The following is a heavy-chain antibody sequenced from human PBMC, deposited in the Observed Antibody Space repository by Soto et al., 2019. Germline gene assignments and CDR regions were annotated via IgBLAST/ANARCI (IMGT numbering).Heavy chain of an antibody. D-gene: IGHD3-3*01. V-gene: IGHV1-69*12. CDR3: ASLDFWSGYSTPNV. CDR1: GGTFSSYA. CDR2: IIPIFATA. Sequence: QVQLVQSGDEVKKPASSVKVSCKASGGTFSSYAISWVRQAPGQGLEWMGGIIPIFATANYAQKFQGRVTITADESPSTASMELSRLRSEDTAVYYCASLDFWSGYSTPNVWGQGTTVTVS. J-gene: IGHJ6*02.